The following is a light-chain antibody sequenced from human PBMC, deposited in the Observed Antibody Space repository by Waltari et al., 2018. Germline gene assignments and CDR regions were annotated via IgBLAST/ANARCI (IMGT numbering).Light chain of an antibody. CDR3: QQYKSYPYT. CDR1: QSFSGW. CDR2: EAS. V-gene: IGKV1-5*03. J-gene: IGKJ2*01. Sequence: DIQMTQSPSTLSASVGDSVNVTCRASQSFSGWLAWYQQKPGKAPKLLIYEASSLETGVPSRFSGSGSGTEFTLTISSLQPDDFGTYYCQQYKSYPYTFGQGTKLEIK.